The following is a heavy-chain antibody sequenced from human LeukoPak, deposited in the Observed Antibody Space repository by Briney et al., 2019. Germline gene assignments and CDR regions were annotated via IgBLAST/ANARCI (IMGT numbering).Heavy chain of an antibody. CDR2: INPNSGGT. CDR1: GYTFTGYY. Sequence: ASVKVSCKASGYTFTGYYMHWVRQAPGQGLEWMGWINPNSGGTNYAQKSQGWVTMTRDTSISTAYMELSRLRSDDTAVYYCARGGGYDLSLYYYYGMDVWGKGTTVTVSS. J-gene: IGHJ6*04. V-gene: IGHV1-2*04. D-gene: IGHD5-12*01. CDR3: ARGGGYDLSLYYYYGMDV.